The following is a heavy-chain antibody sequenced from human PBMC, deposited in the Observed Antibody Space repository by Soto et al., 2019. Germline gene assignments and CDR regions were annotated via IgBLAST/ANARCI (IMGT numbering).Heavy chain of an antibody. D-gene: IGHD1-26*01. CDR1: GYTFSRYG. J-gene: IGHJ4*02. CDR2: INGNTGHT. CDR3: ARARKWEPLPY. Sequence: QVQLVQSGAEVMEPGASVKVSCKTSGYTFSRYGITWVRQAPGQGLEWMGWINGNTGHTIYAMNLEDRLNIRTDTSTSTAYMELRRLTSDDTAVYYCARARKWEPLPYWGQGTLVTVSS. V-gene: IGHV1-18*01.